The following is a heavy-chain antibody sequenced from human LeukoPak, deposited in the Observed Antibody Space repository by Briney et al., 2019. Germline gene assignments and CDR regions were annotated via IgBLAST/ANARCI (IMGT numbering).Heavy chain of an antibody. CDR3: AREFYYDSSGLNWFDP. V-gene: IGHV4-59*01. Sequence: PSETLSLTCTVSGGSISSYYWSWIRQPPGKGLEWIGHIPSSGGTNYNPSLKSRVTISVDTSKNQFSLKLTSVTAADTAVYYCAREFYYDSSGLNWFDPWGEGTLVTVSS. CDR1: GGSISSYY. D-gene: IGHD3-22*01. CDR2: IPSSGGT. J-gene: IGHJ5*02.